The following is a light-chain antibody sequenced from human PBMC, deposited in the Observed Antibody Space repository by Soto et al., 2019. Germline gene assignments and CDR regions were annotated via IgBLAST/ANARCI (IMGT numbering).Light chain of an antibody. CDR1: NSNIGIHF. V-gene: IGLV1-51*01. CDR3: GTWDSSLSVAV. J-gene: IGLJ7*01. Sequence: QSVLTQPPSVSAAPGQKVTISCSGSNSNIGIHFVSWYQQLPGTAPKLLIYDNNKRPSGIPDRFSGSKSGTSATLGITGLQTGDDADYYCGTWDSSLSVAVFGGGTQLTVL. CDR2: DNN.